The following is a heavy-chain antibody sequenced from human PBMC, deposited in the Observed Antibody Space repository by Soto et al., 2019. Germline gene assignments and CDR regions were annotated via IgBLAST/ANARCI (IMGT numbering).Heavy chain of an antibody. Sequence: SETLSLTCTVSGGSISSYYWSWIRQPPGKGLEWIGYIYYSGSTNYNPSLKSRVTISVDTSKNQFSLKLSSVTAADTAVYYCARVYCTNGVCLYYFDYWGQGTLVTVSS. CDR2: IYYSGST. J-gene: IGHJ4*02. D-gene: IGHD2-8*01. CDR1: GGSISSYY. CDR3: ARVYCTNGVCLYYFDY. V-gene: IGHV4-59*01.